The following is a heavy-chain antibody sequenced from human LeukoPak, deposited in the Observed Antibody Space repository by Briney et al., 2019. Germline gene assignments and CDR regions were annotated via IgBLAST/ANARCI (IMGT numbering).Heavy chain of an antibody. V-gene: IGHV3-23*01. CDR1: GFTFITYA. J-gene: IGHJ4*02. CDR3: ARDWYDY. CDR2: IGGSGSYT. Sequence: GSLRLSCSASGFTFITYAMIWVRQAPGKGLEWVSVIGGSGSYTYYADSVKGRFTISRDNSKDTLYLQMNSLRPEDTAVYYCARDWYDYWGQGTLVTVSS. D-gene: IGHD6-13*01.